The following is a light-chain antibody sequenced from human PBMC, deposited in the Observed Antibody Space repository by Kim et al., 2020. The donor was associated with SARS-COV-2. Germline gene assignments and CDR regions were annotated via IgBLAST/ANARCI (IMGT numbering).Light chain of an antibody. CDR2: GAS. J-gene: IGKJ4*01. CDR3: QQYGTSPLT. V-gene: IGKV3-20*01. Sequence: DIVLTQSPGTLSLSPGERATLSCRASQSVRYSYLAWYQQKPGQTLRLLIFGASTRAIGIPDRFSGSGSGTDFTLTISRLEPDDFAVYYCQQYGTSPLTFGGGTKVDIK. CDR1: QSVRYSY.